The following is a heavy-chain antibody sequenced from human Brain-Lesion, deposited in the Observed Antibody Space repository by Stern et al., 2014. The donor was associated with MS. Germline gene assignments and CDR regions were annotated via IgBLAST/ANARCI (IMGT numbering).Heavy chain of an antibody. V-gene: IGHV3-23*04. CDR2: ICGRGGPT. Sequence: EVQLVESGGGLVQPGGSLRLSCAASGFSFSTYAMSWVRQTPGKGLQGVSVICGRGGPTYYADSVKCRFDISRDNPKNTLYMQMDSLRADDTAVYYCAKWPHHIAVAGTRYFQHWGQGTLVTVSS. D-gene: IGHD6-19*01. CDR3: AKWPHHIAVAGTRYFQH. CDR1: GFSFSTYA. J-gene: IGHJ1*01.